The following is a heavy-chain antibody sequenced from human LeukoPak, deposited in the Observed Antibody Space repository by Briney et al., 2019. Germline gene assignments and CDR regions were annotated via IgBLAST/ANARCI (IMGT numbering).Heavy chain of an antibody. CDR3: ARDPRDYYDSSYPFDY. J-gene: IGHJ4*02. CDR2: ISAYNGNT. D-gene: IGHD3-22*01. CDR1: GYTFTSYG. V-gene: IGHV1-18*01. Sequence: GASVKVSCKASGYTFTSYGISWVRQAPGQGLEWMGWISAYNGNTNYAQKLQGRVTMTTDTSTSRAYMELRSLRSDDTAVYYCARDPRDYYDSSYPFDYWGQGTLVTVSS.